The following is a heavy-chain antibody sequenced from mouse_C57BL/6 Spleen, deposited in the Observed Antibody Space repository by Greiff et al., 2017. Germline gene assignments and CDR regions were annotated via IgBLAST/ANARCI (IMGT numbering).Heavy chain of an antibody. J-gene: IGHJ2*01. V-gene: IGHV5-6*01. CDR1: GFTFSSYG. D-gene: IGHD1-1*01. CDR2: ISSGGSYT. CDR3: ARLGNYYGSSPYYFDY. Sequence: EVKLVESGGDLMKPGGSLKLSCAASGFTFSSYGMSWVRQTPDKRLEWVATISSGGSYTYYPDSVKGRFTISRDNAKNTLYLQMSSLKSEDTAMYYCARLGNYYGSSPYYFDYWGQGTTLTVSS.